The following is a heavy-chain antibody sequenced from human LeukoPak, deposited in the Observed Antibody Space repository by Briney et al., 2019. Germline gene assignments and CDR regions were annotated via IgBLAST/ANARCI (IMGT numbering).Heavy chain of an antibody. J-gene: IGHJ4*02. Sequence: GGSLRLSCTASGFTFNNHYMNWVRQAPGKGMEWVSSISGDSSSIYYADSVKGRFTISRDNAKSSLYLQMNSLRAEDTAVYYCARGSTYYDSSGQVPFDYWGQGTLVTVSS. V-gene: IGHV3-21*01. CDR1: GFTFNNHY. D-gene: IGHD3-22*01. CDR2: ISGDSSSI. CDR3: ARGSTYYDSSGQVPFDY.